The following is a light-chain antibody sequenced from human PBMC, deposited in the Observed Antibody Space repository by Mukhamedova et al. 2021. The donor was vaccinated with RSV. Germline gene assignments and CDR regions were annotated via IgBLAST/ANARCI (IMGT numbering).Light chain of an antibody. V-gene: IGLV1-51*01. Sequence: GSSSNIGNNYVSWYQQLPGTAPKLLIYDNNKRPSGIPDRFSGSKSGTSATLGITGLQTGDEADYYCYSAADSVVFGGGTKLTVL. CDR3: YSAADSVV. CDR2: DNN. CDR1: SSNIGNNY. J-gene: IGLJ2*01.